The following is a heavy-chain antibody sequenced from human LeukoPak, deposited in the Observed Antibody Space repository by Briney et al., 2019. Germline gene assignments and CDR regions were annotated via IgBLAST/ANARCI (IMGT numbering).Heavy chain of an antibody. Sequence: GGSVRLSCAASGFTFGNHWMHWVRQAPGKGLVWVSRIKNEGRETSYADSVRGRFTISRDNARSTLYLQMNSLTADDTAVYYCAPDLQYSGSYGTFEMSGQGTMVTVSS. CDR3: APDLQYSGSYGTFEM. J-gene: IGHJ3*02. D-gene: IGHD1-26*01. V-gene: IGHV3-74*01. CDR1: GFTFGNHW. CDR2: IKNEGRET.